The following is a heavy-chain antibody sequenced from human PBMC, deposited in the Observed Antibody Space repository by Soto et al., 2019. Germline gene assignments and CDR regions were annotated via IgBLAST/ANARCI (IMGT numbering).Heavy chain of an antibody. CDR3: ARERLDWNRRQYYYYGMDV. CDR2: IIPIFGTA. CDR1: GGTFSSYA. D-gene: IGHD1-1*01. J-gene: IGHJ6*02. Sequence: QEQLVQSGAEVKKPGSSVKVSCKASGGTFSSYAISWVRQAPGQGLEWMGGIIPIFGTANYAQKFQGRVTITADESTSTAYMELSSLRSEDTAVYYCARERLDWNRRQYYYYGMDVWGQGTTVTVSS. V-gene: IGHV1-69*01.